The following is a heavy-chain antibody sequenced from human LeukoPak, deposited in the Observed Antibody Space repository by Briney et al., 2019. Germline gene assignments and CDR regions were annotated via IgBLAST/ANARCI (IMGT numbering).Heavy chain of an antibody. J-gene: IGHJ4*02. CDR1: RFTFNNYT. CDR2: ISGSGDST. V-gene: IGHV3-23*01. Sequence: QSGGSLRLSCVASRFTFNNYTMRWVRQAPGKGLEWVSAISGSGDSTYYADSVKGRFTISRDNSKNTLYLQMNSLRVEDTAVYYCTKPDCPSTSCYTLDYWGQGILVTVSS. CDR3: TKPDCPSTSCYTLDY. D-gene: IGHD2-2*02.